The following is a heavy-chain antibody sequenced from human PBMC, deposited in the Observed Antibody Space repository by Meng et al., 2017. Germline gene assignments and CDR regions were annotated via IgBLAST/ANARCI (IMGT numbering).Heavy chain of an antibody. V-gene: IGHV1-2*06. D-gene: IGHD6-13*01. CDR2: INPKSGDT. Sequence: QGHVVQSGAGVKKPGASVKVSCKASGYTFPDYWLHWVRRAPGQGLEWMGRINPKSGDTHYAQRFQGRVTMTGDTSISTAYMELSGLRSDDTAMYYCARDEDISAAGKLFGDYWGQGTLVTVSS. CDR1: GYTFPDYW. J-gene: IGHJ4*02. CDR3: ARDEDISAAGKLFGDY.